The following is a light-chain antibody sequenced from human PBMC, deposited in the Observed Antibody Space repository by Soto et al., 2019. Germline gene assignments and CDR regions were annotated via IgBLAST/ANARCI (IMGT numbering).Light chain of an antibody. CDR2: DAS. CDR3: QQRSHWPRT. J-gene: IGKJ1*01. CDR1: QSVSSY. V-gene: IGKV3-11*01. Sequence: EIVLTQSPATLSLSPGERATLYCRASQSVSSYLAWYQQKPGQAPRLLIYDASNRATGIPARFGGSGSGTDFTLTISSLEPEDFAVYYCQQRSHWPRTFGQGTKVDIK.